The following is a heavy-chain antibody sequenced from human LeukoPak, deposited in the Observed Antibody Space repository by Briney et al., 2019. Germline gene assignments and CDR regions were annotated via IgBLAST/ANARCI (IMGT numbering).Heavy chain of an antibody. CDR2: ISGSGDTT. J-gene: IGHJ4*02. Sequence: GGSLRLSCSGTGFTFSNYAMSWVRQAPGKGLEWVSVISGSGDTTEYADSVKGRFTISRDNSKNTLYLQMNSLRAEDTAVYYCAKEEYSSGWNFDYWGQGTLVTVSS. CDR1: GFTFSNYA. V-gene: IGHV3-23*01. D-gene: IGHD6-19*01. CDR3: AKEEYSSGWNFDY.